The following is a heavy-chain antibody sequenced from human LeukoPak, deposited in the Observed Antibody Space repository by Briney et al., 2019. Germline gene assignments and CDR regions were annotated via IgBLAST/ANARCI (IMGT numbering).Heavy chain of an antibody. CDR2: IYSGGST. CDR1: GFTVSSNY. V-gene: IGHV3-53*01. D-gene: IGHD3-3*01. CDR3: AREGRSTYDFWSGYSHYYYYYMDV. Sequence: PGGSLRLSCAASGFTVSSNYMSWVRQAPGKGLEWVSVIYSGGSTYYADSVKGRFTISRDNSKNTLYPQMNSLRAEDTAVYYCAREGRSTYDFWSGYSHYYYYYMDVWGKGTTVTVSS. J-gene: IGHJ6*03.